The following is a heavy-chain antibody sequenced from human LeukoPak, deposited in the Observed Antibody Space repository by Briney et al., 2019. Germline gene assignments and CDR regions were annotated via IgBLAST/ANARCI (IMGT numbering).Heavy chain of an antibody. CDR3: AASTVGFGVVIIRTNWFDP. CDR2: IIPIFGTA. D-gene: IGHD3-3*01. CDR1: GGTFSIYA. V-gene: IGHV1-69*13. Sequence: AASVNVSCKASGGTFSIYAIGWVRHAPGQGLEWVGGIIPIFGTANYAQKFQGRVTITADESTSTAYMELSSLRSEDTAVYYCAASTVGFGVVIIRTNWFDPWGQGTLVTVSS. J-gene: IGHJ5*02.